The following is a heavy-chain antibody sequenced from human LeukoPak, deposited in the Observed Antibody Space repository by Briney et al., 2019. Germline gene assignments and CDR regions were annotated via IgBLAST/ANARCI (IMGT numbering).Heavy chain of an antibody. J-gene: IGHJ5*02. D-gene: IGHD2/OR15-2a*01. CDR1: GGSISDGLWY. CDR2: FSFSWTT. V-gene: IGHV4-30-4*01. Sequence: PSQTLSLTCTVSGGSISDGLWYGCWIRQLPGKGLEWIGYFSFSWTTSYNPSLKSPCDISLDRSKPQFSLRLHSVNAEAKAVYFCERDRHFCNSDICQASGWFDPWGQGMLVIVS. CDR3: ERDRHFCNSDICQASGWFDP.